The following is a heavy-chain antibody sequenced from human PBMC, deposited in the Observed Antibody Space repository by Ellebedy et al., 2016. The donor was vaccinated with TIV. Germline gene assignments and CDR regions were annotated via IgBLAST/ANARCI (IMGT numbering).Heavy chain of an antibody. V-gene: IGHV3-23*01. J-gene: IGHJ4*02. D-gene: IGHD6-13*01. CDR2: ISGSGDST. CDR3: APHFAEIAGGGPPFDY. Sequence: GESLKISCAASGFTFSIYAMSWVRQAPGQGLEWVSLISGSGDSTYFADSVKGRFTISRDNSKNTLYLQMSSLRAEDTAVYYCAPHFAEIAGGGPPFDYWGQGTLVTVSS. CDR1: GFTFSIYA.